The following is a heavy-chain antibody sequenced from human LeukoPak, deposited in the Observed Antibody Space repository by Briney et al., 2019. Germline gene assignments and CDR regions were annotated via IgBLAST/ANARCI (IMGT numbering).Heavy chain of an antibody. V-gene: IGHV3-21*01. J-gene: IGHJ4*02. D-gene: IGHD2-2*01. CDR2: ISGSGSYI. CDR3: AKGCSSTSCYGD. Sequence: GGSLRLSCAASGFTFSSYNMNWVRQAPGKGLEWVSSISGSGSYIYYADSVKGRFTISRDNAKNSLCLQMNSLRAEDTAVYYCAKGCSSTSCYGDWGQGTLVTVSS. CDR1: GFTFSSYN.